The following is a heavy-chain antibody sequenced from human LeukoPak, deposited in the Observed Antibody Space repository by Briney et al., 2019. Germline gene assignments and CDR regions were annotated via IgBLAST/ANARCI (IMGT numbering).Heavy chain of an antibody. CDR1: GFTFSSYG. Sequence: GGSLRLSCSASGFTFSSYGIHWVRQAPGKGLEWVAFIRYDGSNKYYADSVKGRFTISRDNSKNTLYLQMNSLRAEDTAVYYCAKDRGSGWYYYFDYWGQGTLVTVS. D-gene: IGHD6-19*01. V-gene: IGHV3-30*02. J-gene: IGHJ4*02. CDR3: AKDRGSGWYYYFDY. CDR2: IRYDGSNK.